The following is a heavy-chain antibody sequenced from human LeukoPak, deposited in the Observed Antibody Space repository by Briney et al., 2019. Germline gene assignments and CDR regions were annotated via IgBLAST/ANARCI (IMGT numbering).Heavy chain of an antibody. CDR2: ITGSGNRI. V-gene: IGHV3-23*01. Sequence: PGGSLRLSCAASGFTFSSYEMNWVRQAPGKGLEWVCTITGSGNRIFYADSVKGRFSASRDNFKGTLYLQMSSLRADDTAVYYCARDPLPLSGSLGNRFDPWGQGTLVTVSS. D-gene: IGHD1-26*01. CDR1: GFTFSSYE. J-gene: IGHJ5*02. CDR3: ARDPLPLSGSLGNRFDP.